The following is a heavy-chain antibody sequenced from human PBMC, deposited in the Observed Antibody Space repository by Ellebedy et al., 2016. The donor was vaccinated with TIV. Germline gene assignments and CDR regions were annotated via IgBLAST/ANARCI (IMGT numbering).Heavy chain of an antibody. CDR3: ARNSEWDYYYGMDV. D-gene: IGHD3-3*01. J-gene: IGHJ6*02. CDR1: GGSISSYY. V-gene: IGHV4-59*01. CDR2: IYYSGST. Sequence: SETLSLTXTVSGGSISSYYWSWIRQPPGKGLEWIGYIYYSGSTNYNPSLKSRVTISVDTSKNQFSLKLSSVTAADTAVYYCARNSEWDYYYGMDVWGQGTTVTVSS.